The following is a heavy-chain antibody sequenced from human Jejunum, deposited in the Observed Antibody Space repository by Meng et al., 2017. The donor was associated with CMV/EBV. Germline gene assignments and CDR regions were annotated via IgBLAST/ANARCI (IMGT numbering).Heavy chain of an antibody. Sequence: GSYYWSWIRQPAGKGLEYIGRIYTSGTTYYNPSLESRAAISVDTSKNQFSLNLSSVTAADTAVYYCARGERTAGYCTSTSCYAAFDPWGQGTLVTVSS. V-gene: IGHV4-61*02. CDR2: IYTSGTT. D-gene: IGHD2-2*01. J-gene: IGHJ5*02. CDR3: ARGERTAGYCTSTSCYAAFDP. CDR1: GSYY.